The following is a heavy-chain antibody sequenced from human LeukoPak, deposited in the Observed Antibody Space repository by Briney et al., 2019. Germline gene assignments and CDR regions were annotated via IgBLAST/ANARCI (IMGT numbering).Heavy chain of an antibody. CDR3: ATYRQVLLPFGS. D-gene: IGHD5-18*01. Sequence: GGSLRLSCAASGFTFSTFAMIWVRQRPGKGLERVSSIFPSGGEIHYADSVRGRFTISRDNSKSILSLQMNSLRAEDTAIYYCATYRQVLLPFGSWGQGTLVTVSS. J-gene: IGHJ4*02. CDR1: GFTFSTFA. CDR2: IFPSGGEI. V-gene: IGHV3-23*01.